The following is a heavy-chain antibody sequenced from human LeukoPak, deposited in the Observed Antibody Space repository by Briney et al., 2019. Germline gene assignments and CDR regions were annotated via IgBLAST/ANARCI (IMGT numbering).Heavy chain of an antibody. CDR1: GYTFTGYY. J-gene: IGHJ4*02. V-gene: IGHV1-2*02. D-gene: IGHD3-10*01. CDR2: INPNSGGT. Sequence: GASVKVSCKASGYTFTGYYMHWVRQAPGQGLEWMGWINPNSGGTNYAQKFQGRVTMTRDTSISTAYMELSRLRSDDTAVYYCARSLPITPNYYGSGSYFVYWGQGTLVTVSS. CDR3: ARSLPITPNYYGSGSYFVY.